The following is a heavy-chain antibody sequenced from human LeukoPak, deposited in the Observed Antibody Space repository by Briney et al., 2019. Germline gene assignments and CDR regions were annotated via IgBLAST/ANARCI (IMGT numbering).Heavy chain of an antibody. D-gene: IGHD6-19*01. J-gene: IGHJ4*02. V-gene: IGHV7-4-1*02. CDR2: INTNTGNP. CDR1: GYTFTSYA. CDR3: AKDTSSSPLDSSGWGFDY. Sequence: ASVKVSCKASGYTFTSYAMNWVRQAPGQGLEWMGWINTNTGNPTYAQGFTGRFVFSLDTSVSTAYLQISSLKAEDTALYYCAKDTSSSPLDSSGWGFDYWGQGTLVTVSS.